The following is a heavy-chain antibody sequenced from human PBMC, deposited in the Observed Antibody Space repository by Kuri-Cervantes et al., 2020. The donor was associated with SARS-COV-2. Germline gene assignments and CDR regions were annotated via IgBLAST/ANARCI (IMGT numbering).Heavy chain of an antibody. Sequence: GGSLRLSCTASGFTFGDYAMSWVRQAPGKGLEWVGFIRSKAYGGTTEYAASVKGRFTISRDDSKSIAYLQMNSLKTEDTAVYYCTRDDFWSGYYGYMDVWGKGTTVTVSS. V-gene: IGHV3-49*04. CDR1: GFTFGDYA. J-gene: IGHJ6*03. D-gene: IGHD3-3*01. CDR2: IRSKAYGGTT. CDR3: TRDDFWSGYYGYMDV.